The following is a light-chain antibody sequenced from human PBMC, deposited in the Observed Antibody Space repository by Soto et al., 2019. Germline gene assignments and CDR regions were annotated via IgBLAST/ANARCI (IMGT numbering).Light chain of an antibody. CDR2: DAS. CDR1: QSVSSSH. J-gene: IGKJ2*03. Sequence: EIVLTQSPGTLSLSPGERATLSCRASQSVSSSHLAWYQQKPGQAPRLLMYDASSRATGIPGRFSGSGSGTDFTLTISRLEPEDFAVYYCQQYGGSSFSFGPGTNLEIK. V-gene: IGKV3-20*01. CDR3: QQYGGSSFS.